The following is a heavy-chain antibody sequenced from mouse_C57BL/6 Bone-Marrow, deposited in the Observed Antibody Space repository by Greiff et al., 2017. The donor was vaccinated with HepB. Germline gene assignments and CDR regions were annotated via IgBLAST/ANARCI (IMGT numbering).Heavy chain of an antibody. CDR3: ARSPNNYGSSYYYYAMDY. V-gene: IGHV1-18*01. CDR2: INPNNGGT. CDR1: GYTFTDYN. Sequence: LKESGPELVKPGASVKIPCKASGYTFTDYNMDWVKQSHGKSLEWIGDINPNNGGTIYNQKFKGKATLTVDKSSSTAYMELRSLTSEDTAVYYCARSPNNYGSSYYYYAMDYWGQGTSVTVSS. J-gene: IGHJ4*01. D-gene: IGHD1-1*01.